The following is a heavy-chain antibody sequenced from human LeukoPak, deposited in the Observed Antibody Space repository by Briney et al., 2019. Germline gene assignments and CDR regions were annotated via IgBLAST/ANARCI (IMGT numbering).Heavy chain of an antibody. CDR3: ARQFIAARLGDFDY. D-gene: IGHD6-6*01. V-gene: IGHV4-39*01. CDR1: GGSISSSSYY. Sequence: PSETLSLTCTVSGGSISSSSYYWGWIRQPPGKGLEWIGSIYYSGSTYYNPSPKSRVTISVDTSKNQFSLKLSSVTAADTAVYYCARQFIAARLGDFDYWGQGTLVTVSS. J-gene: IGHJ4*02. CDR2: IYYSGST.